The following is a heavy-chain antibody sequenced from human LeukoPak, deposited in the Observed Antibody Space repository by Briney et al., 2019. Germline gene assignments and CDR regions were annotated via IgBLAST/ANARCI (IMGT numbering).Heavy chain of an antibody. Sequence: GGSLRLSCAASGINVSSNYMTWIRQAPGKGLEWVSLIYGGDAAYYAEPVRGRFMISRDNLKNTLFLQMNSLRVEDTAVYYCVTSTGQQFIPYDYWGQGTHVTVSS. J-gene: IGHJ4*02. V-gene: IGHV3-66*02. CDR2: IYGGDAA. D-gene: IGHD6-13*01. CDR3: VTSTGQQFIPYDY. CDR1: GINVSSNY.